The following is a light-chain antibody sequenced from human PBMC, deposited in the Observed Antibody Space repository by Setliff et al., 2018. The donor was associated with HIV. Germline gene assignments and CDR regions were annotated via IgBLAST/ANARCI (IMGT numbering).Light chain of an antibody. Sequence: QSVLTQPASVSGSPGQSITISCTGSSSDIGSYDSISWYQQLPGKAPEVVIFDVTSRPSGVSVRFSGSKSGNTASLTISGLQAEDEGDCSSSTASAPYVFGTGTKVTVL. CDR1: SSDIGSYDS. V-gene: IGLV2-14*01. CDR2: DVT. J-gene: IGLJ1*01. CDR3: SSSTASAPYV.